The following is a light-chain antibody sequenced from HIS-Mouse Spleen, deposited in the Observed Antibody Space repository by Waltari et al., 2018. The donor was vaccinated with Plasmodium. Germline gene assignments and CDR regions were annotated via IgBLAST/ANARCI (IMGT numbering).Light chain of an antibody. Sequence: SYELTQPPSVSVSPGQTARITCSGDALQQQYAYWYQEKSGQAPVLVIYEDSKRPSGIPERFSGSSSGTMATLTISGAQVEDEADYYCYSTDSSGNHRVFGGGTKLTVL. CDR3: YSTDSSGNHRV. V-gene: IGLV3-10*01. J-gene: IGLJ3*02. CDR2: EDS. CDR1: ALQQQY.